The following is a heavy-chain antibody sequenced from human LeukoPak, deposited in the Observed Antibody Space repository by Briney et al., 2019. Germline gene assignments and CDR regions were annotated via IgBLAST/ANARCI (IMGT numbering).Heavy chain of an antibody. V-gene: IGHV3-30-3*01. D-gene: IGHD6-19*01. CDR2: ISYDGSNK. Sequence: EWXXXISYDGSNKYYADSVKGRFTISRDNSKNTLYLQMNSLRAEDTAVYYCARDRKQWLVRGNFDYWGQGTLVTVSS. J-gene: IGHJ4*02. CDR3: ARDRKQWLVRGNFDY.